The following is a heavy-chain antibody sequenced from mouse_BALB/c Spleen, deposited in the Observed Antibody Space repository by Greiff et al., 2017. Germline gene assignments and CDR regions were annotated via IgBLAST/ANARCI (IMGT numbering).Heavy chain of an antibody. Sequence: VKLMESGPGLVAPSQSLSITCTVSGFSLSRYSVHWVRQPPGKGLEWLGMIWGGGSTDYNSALKSRLSISKDNSKSQVFLKMNSLQTDDTAMYYCAGLLDSSGDGFAYWGQGTLVTVSA. CDR3: AGLLDSSGDGFAY. CDR2: IWGGGST. CDR1: GFSLSRYS. J-gene: IGHJ3*01. V-gene: IGHV2-6-4*01. D-gene: IGHD3-2*01.